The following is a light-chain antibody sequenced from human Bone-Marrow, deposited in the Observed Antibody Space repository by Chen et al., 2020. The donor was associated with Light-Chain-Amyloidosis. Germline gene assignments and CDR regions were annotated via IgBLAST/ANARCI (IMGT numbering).Light chain of an antibody. CDR2: RNN. CDR3: AAWDDSLSGPV. CDR1: SSNIGSSY. Sequence: QSVLTQSSSASGTPGQRVTISCSGSSSNIGSSYVSWYQHFPGTAPKLLIYRNNQRPSGVPDRFSGSKSDTSASLAISGLRSEDEADYYCAAWDDSLSGPVFGGGTKLTV. V-gene: IGLV1-47*01. J-gene: IGLJ3*02.